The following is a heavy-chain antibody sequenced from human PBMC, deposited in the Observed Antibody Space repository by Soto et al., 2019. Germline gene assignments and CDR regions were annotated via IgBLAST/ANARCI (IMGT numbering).Heavy chain of an antibody. D-gene: IGHD3-22*01. CDR2: IIPIFGTA. V-gene: IGHV1-69*01. J-gene: IGHJ4*02. CDR1: GGTFSSYA. CDR3: ASGFGYYYDSSGYSEFDY. Sequence: QVQLVQSGAEVKKPGSSVKVSCKASGGTFSSYAISWVRQAPGQGLEWMGGIIPIFGTANYAQKFQGRVTITADESTSTAYMELSSLRSEDTAVYYCASGFGYYYDSSGYSEFDYWGQGTLVTVSS.